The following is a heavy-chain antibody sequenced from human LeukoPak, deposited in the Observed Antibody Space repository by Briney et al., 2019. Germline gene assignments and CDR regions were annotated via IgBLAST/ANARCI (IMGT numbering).Heavy chain of an antibody. CDR2: MNPNSGNT. CDR1: GYTFTSYD. D-gene: IGHD3-10*01. J-gene: IGHJ6*03. CDR3: ARITMVRGVIKYYYYYMDV. V-gene: IGHV1-8*01. Sequence: GASVKVSCKASGYTFTSYDINWVRQATGQGLEWMGWMNPNSGNTGYAQKFQGRVTMTRNTSISTAYMELSSLRSEDTAVYYCARITMVRGVIKYYYYYMDVWGKGTTVTISS.